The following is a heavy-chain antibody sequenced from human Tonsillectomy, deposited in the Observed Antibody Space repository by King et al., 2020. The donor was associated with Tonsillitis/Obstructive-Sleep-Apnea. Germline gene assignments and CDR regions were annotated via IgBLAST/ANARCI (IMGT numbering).Heavy chain of an antibody. CDR1: GFTFDDYA. Sequence: QLVQSGGGVVQPGGSLRLSCAASGFTFDDYAMHWVRQAPGKGLEWVSLISGDGSSTYYADSVKGRFTISRDNSKNSLYLQMNSLRTEDTALYYCAKDTASREYSGYGYFDFWGQGTLVTVSS. CDR3: AKDTASREYSGYGYFDF. V-gene: IGHV3-43*02. CDR2: ISGDGSST. D-gene: IGHD5-12*01. J-gene: IGHJ4*02.